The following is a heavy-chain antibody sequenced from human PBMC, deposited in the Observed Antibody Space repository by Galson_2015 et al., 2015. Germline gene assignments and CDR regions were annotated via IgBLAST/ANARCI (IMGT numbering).Heavy chain of an antibody. CDR3: ASSNYGSGSIDY. CDR1: GFTFSSYG. V-gene: IGHV3-33*01. Sequence: SLRLSCAASGFTFSSYGMHWVRQAPGKGLEWVAVIWYDGSNKYYADSVKGRFTISRDNSKNTLYLQMNSLRAEDTAVYYCASSNYGSGSIDYWGQGTLVTVSS. J-gene: IGHJ4*02. CDR2: IWYDGSNK. D-gene: IGHD3-10*01.